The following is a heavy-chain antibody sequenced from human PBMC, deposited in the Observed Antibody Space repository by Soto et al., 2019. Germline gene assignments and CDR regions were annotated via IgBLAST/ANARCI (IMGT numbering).Heavy chain of an antibody. D-gene: IGHD3-16*01. CDR2: IIPFLNLS. V-gene: IGHV1-69*09. Sequence: QVVLLQSGADVKEPGSSVNISCKTFGDVFSTDTINWVRQAPGQGLLWMGRIIPFLNLSNIEPTFMDRLSITADESTGTDSLKVRALYREDTAIYSCVRLGAQNDHWGQGTRITVSS. CDR1: GDVFSTDT. CDR3: VRLGAQNDH. J-gene: IGHJ5*02.